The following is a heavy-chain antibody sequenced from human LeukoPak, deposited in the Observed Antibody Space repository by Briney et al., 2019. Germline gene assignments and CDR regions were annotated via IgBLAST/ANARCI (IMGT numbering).Heavy chain of an antibody. CDR3: ARLVATNDGGYFDY. CDR1: GGSISSYY. D-gene: IGHD5-12*01. V-gene: IGHV4-59*08. J-gene: IGHJ4*02. CDR2: IYYSGST. Sequence: PSETLSLTCTVSGGSISSYYWSWIRQPPGKGLEWLGYIYYSGSTNYNPSLKSRVTISVDTSKNQFSLKLSSVTAADTAVYYCARLVATNDGGYFDYWGQGTLVTVSS.